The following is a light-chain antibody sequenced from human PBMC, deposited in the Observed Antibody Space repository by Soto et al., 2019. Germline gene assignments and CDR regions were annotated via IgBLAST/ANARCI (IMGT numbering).Light chain of an antibody. J-gene: IGLJ2*01. CDR3: GAWDGSLSVVL. Sequence: QSVLTQPPLVSAAPGQKVTISCTGSSANIGSNYVSWYQHLPGTAPKLVIYDSDRRPSEIPDRFSGSKSGTSATLDITGLQTGDEADYYCGAWDGSLSVVLFGGGTKVTVL. V-gene: IGLV1-51*01. CDR1: SANIGSNY. CDR2: DSD.